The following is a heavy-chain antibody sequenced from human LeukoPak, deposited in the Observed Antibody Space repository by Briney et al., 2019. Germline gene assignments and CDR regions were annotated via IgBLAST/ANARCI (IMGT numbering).Heavy chain of an antibody. CDR1: GFTLGFYW. D-gene: IGHD1-14*01. CDR2: INPGGSST. Sequence: GGSLRLSCAASGFTLGFYWMHWVSRVPGQGLVWVSRINPGGSSTAYADSVKGRFTISRDNAKNTLYLQMDSLRADDTGVYYCARSNQADDYWGQGTLVTVSS. J-gene: IGHJ4*02. V-gene: IGHV3-74*01. CDR3: ARSNQADDY.